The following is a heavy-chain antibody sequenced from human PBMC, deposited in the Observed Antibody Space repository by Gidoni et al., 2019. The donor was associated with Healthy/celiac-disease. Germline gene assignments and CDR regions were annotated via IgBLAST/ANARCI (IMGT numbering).Heavy chain of an antibody. CDR2: INAGNGNK. Sequence: QVQLVQSGAEVKKPGASVKFSCKASGYTFTSYAMHSVRQPPGQRLAWMGWINAGNGNKKYSQKCQGRVTITRDTSASTAYMELSSLRSEDTAVYYCARDYGGNSYFDYWGQGTLVTVSA. J-gene: IGHJ4*02. CDR1: GYTFTSYA. D-gene: IGHD2-21*02. V-gene: IGHV1-3*01. CDR3: ARDYGGNSYFDY.